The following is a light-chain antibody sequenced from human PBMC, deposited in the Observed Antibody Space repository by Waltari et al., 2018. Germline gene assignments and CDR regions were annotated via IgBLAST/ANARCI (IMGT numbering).Light chain of an antibody. V-gene: IGLV1-40*01. CDR1: SSNIGAGYD. CDR2: GNS. CDR3: QSYDSSLSGSYVV. J-gene: IGLJ2*01. Sequence: QSVLTQPPSVSWAPGQRVTISCTGSSSNIGAGYDVHWYQQLPGTAPKLLSYGNSHRPSGVPDRFSASKSGTSASLAITGLQAEDEADYYCQSYDSSLSGSYVVFGGGTKLTVL.